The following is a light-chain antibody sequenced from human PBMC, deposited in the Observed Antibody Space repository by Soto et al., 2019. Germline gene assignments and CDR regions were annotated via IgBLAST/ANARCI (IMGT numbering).Light chain of an antibody. CDR1: QSVSSN. Sequence: EIVMTQSPATLSVSPGERATLSCRASQSVSSNLAWYQQKPGLAPRLLIYGASTRSTGIQARFSGSGSGTEFTLTISSLQSEDFAIYFCPQYNNWPPDRTFGQGTKVEIK. V-gene: IGKV3-15*01. J-gene: IGKJ1*01. CDR2: GAS. CDR3: PQYNNWPPDRT.